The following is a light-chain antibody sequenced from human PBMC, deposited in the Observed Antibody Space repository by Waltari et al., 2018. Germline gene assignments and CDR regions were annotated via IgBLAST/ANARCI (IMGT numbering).Light chain of an antibody. CDR1: KLGERY. Sequence: SYELIQPPSVSVSPGQTASITCSGDKLGERYLSWYQQKPGQSPVLVIYQDTKRPSGIPGRFSGSNSGSTATLTISGTQAMDEADYYCQAWDTNTGVVFGGGTKLTVL. CDR2: QDT. J-gene: IGLJ2*01. V-gene: IGLV3-1*01. CDR3: QAWDTNTGVV.